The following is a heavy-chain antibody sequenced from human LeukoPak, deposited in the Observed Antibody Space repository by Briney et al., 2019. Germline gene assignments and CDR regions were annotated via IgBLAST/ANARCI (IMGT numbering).Heavy chain of an antibody. D-gene: IGHD3-10*01. V-gene: IGHV4-31*03. CDR3: ARENLLLWFGELRGYFDY. Sequence: TLSLTCTVSGGSISGGGYYWSWIRQHPGKGLEWIGYIYYSGSTYYNPSLKSRVTISVDTSKNQFSLKLSSVTAADTAVYYCARENLLLWFGELRGYFDYWGQGTLVTVSS. CDR1: GGSISGGGYY. J-gene: IGHJ4*02. CDR2: IYYSGST.